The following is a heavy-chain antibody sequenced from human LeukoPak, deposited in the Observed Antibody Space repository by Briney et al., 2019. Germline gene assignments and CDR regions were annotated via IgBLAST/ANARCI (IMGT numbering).Heavy chain of an antibody. CDR1: GGSISSYY. CDR3: ARVVASTAWFDS. V-gene: IGHV4-59*01. CDR2: IYYTGST. J-gene: IGHJ5*01. D-gene: IGHD2-21*02. Sequence: SETLSLTCTVSGGSISSYYWSWIRQPPGKGLEWIGYIYYTGSTIYNSSLKSRVTISVDTSKNHFSLKLSSVTAVDTAVYYCARVVASTAWFDSWGQGTLVTVSS.